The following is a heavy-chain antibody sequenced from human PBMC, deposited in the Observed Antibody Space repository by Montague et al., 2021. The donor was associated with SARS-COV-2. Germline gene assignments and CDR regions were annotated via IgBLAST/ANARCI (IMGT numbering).Heavy chain of an antibody. Sequence: SLSLSCAASGFTFSSYAMHWTRQAPGKGLEWVAVISYDGSNKFYADSVKGRFTISRDNSKNTLYLQMNSLRADDTAVYYCARVGYGSGSYWAFDIWGQGTMVTVSS. D-gene: IGHD3-10*01. CDR2: ISYDGSNK. V-gene: IGHV3-30-3*01. J-gene: IGHJ3*02. CDR1: GFTFSSYA. CDR3: ARVGYGSGSYWAFDI.